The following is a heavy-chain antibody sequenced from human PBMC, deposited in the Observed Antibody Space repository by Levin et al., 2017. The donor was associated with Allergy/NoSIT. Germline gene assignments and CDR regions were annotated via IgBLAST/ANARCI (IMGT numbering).Heavy chain of an antibody. J-gene: IGHJ5*02. CDR3: AKGWFDP. Sequence: LSLTCAASGFTFSSSGMHWVRQAPGKGLEWVAVISYDGSNKYYADSVKGRFTISRDNSKNTLYLQMNSLRAEDTAVYYCAKGWFDPWGQGTLVTVSS. V-gene: IGHV3-30*18. CDR2: ISYDGSNK. CDR1: GFTFSSSG.